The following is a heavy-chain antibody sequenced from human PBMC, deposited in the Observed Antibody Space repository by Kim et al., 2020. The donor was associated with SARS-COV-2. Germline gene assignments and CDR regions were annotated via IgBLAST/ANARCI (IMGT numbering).Heavy chain of an antibody. J-gene: IGHJ6*02. CDR3: ARVGKRGYGEMDV. D-gene: IGHD3-10*01. V-gene: IGHV3-66*01. Sequence: YADTVKGRFTNPRDNRENTRYLHMNSLRVEDSAVYYCARVGKRGYGEMDVWGQGTTVTVSS.